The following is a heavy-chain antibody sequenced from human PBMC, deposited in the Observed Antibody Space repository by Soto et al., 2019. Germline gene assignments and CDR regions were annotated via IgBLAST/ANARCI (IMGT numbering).Heavy chain of an antibody. CDR3: ARVRAGYRRTRYDY. V-gene: IGHV4-59*01. Sequence: SETLSLTCTVSGGSINNYYWSWIRQPPEKGLEWVGYIYDTGSPTYNPSLKSRVTMSVETSKNKFSLEPNSVTAADTAVYYCARVRAGYRRTRYDYWGPGTLLT. J-gene: IGHJ4*02. CDR2: IYDTGSP. D-gene: IGHD3-16*02. CDR1: GGSINNYY.